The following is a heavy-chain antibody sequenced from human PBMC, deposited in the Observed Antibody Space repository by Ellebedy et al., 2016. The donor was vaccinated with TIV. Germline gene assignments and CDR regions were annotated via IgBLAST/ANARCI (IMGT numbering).Heavy chain of an antibody. J-gene: IGHJ4*02. V-gene: IGHV3-66*01. CDR1: GFTVTSNY. Sequence: PGGSLRLSCAASGFTVTSNYMSWVRQAPGKGLEWVSVYYSGGSKYYADSVKDRFIISRDNSKNTLFLQMSSLRVEDTAVYYCARGTFGRGRSGFLDYWGQGTLVTVSS. CDR2: YYSGGSK. CDR3: ARGTFGRGRSGFLDY. D-gene: IGHD3/OR15-3a*01.